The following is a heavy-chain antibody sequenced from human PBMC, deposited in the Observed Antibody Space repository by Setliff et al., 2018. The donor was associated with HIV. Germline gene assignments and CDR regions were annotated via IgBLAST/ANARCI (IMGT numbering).Heavy chain of an antibody. CDR1: GITFSPHT. V-gene: IGHV3-21*01. CDR3: ARARIPGSGYYYYYMDV. D-gene: IGHD1-20*01. Sequence: LRLSCVVSGITFSPHTMTWVRQAPGKGLEWVSSISSSGSYIYYADSVKGRFTISRDNAKNSLFLQMNSLRAEDTAIYYCARARIPGSGYYYYYMDVWGKGTTVTVSS. J-gene: IGHJ6*03. CDR2: ISSSGSYI.